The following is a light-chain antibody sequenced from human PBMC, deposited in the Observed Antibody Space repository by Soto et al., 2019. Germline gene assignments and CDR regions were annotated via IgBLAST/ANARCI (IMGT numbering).Light chain of an antibody. Sequence: DIQMTPSPSSLSASVGDRVTITCQARQDISNSLNWYQQKPGKAPKLLIYDATNLETGVPSRFSGSGSGTDFTFTISSLQPEDIATYYCQQYDNLPLTFGGGTKVEIK. V-gene: IGKV1-33*01. CDR3: QQYDNLPLT. J-gene: IGKJ4*01. CDR1: QDISNS. CDR2: DAT.